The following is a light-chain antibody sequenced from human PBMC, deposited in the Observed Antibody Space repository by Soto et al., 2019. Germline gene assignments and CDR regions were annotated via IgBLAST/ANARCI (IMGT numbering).Light chain of an antibody. CDR2: GAS. V-gene: IGKV3-20*01. Sequence: ETVLTQSPGTLSLSPGERATLSCRASQSVGSNSLAWYQQKPGQAPRLLIYGASGRATDIPDRFSGRGSGTDFTLTISRLEPEDFAVYYCQNYGSSPFTFGGGTKLEIK. CDR1: QSVGSNS. CDR3: QNYGSSPFT. J-gene: IGKJ4*01.